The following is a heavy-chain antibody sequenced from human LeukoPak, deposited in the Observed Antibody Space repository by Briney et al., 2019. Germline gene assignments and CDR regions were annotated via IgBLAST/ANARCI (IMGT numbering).Heavy chain of an antibody. Sequence: SETLSLTCTVSGGSIGSYYWSWIRQPPGKGLEWIGYIYYSGSTNYNPSLKSRVTISVDTSKNQFSLKLSSVTAADTAVYYCARVGSSGWYLGAFDIWGQGTMVTVSS. CDR1: GGSIGSYY. V-gene: IGHV4-59*01. CDR2: IYYSGST. D-gene: IGHD6-19*01. J-gene: IGHJ3*02. CDR3: ARVGSSGWYLGAFDI.